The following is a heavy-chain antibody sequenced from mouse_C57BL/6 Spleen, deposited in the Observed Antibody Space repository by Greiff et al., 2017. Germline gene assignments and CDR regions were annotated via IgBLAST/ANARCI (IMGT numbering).Heavy chain of an antibody. CDR3: TRADGYGMDY. V-gene: IGHV1-15*01. CDR1: GYTFTDYE. Sequence: QVQLQQSGAELVRPGASVTLSCKASGYTFTDYEMHWVKQTPVHGLEWIGAIDPETGGTAYNQKFKGKAILTADKSSSTAYMELRSLTSEDSAVYYCTRADGYGMDYWGQGTSVTVSS. CDR2: IDPETGGT. D-gene: IGHD2-2*01. J-gene: IGHJ4*01.